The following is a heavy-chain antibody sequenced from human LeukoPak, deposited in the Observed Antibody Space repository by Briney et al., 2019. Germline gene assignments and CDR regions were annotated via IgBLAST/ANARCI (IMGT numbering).Heavy chain of an antibody. D-gene: IGHD3-10*01. CDR1: GGSISSYY. Sequence: SETLSLTCTVSGGSISSYYWSWIRQPPGKGLEWIGYIYSSGSTNYNPSLRSRFTISVDTSKNQFSLKLSSVTAADTAVYYCALPTPDYYGSGIHYGMDVWGQGTTVTVSS. J-gene: IGHJ6*02. CDR2: IYSSGST. CDR3: ALPTPDYYGSGIHYGMDV. V-gene: IGHV4-59*12.